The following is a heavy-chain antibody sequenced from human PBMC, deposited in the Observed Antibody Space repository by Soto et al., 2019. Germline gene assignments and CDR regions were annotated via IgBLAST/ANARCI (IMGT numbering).Heavy chain of an antibody. CDR2: IIPIFGTA. Sequence: SVKVSCKASGGTFSSYAISWVRQAPGQGLEWMGGIIPIFGTANYAQKFQGRVTITADESTSTAYMELSSLRSEDTAVHYCASEGYCGGDCYSSRYYGMDVWGQGTTVTVPS. CDR3: ASEGYCGGDCYSSRYYGMDV. CDR1: GGTFSSYA. V-gene: IGHV1-69*13. J-gene: IGHJ6*02. D-gene: IGHD2-21*02.